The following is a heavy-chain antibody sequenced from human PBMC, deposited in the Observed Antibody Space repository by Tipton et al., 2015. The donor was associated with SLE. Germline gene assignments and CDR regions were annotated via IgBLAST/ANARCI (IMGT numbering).Heavy chain of an antibody. V-gene: IGHV4-39*07. J-gene: IGHJ6*02. D-gene: IGHD3-10*01. CDR1: GGPISSPVYY. CDR2: VDYSGST. CDR3: ARQTGDMDV. Sequence: TLSLTCTVSGGPISSPVYYWGWIRQSPGKRLEWIGSVDYSGSTYYNPSLKSRVTISVDTSKNQFSLKLSSATAADTAVYYCARQTGDMDVWGQGTTVTVSS.